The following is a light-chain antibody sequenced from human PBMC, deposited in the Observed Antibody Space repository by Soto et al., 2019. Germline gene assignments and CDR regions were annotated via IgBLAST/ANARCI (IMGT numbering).Light chain of an antibody. V-gene: IGLV2-14*01. Sequence: ALTQPASVSGSPGQSITISCTGTSSDVGGYNYVSWYQQHPGKAPKLMIYEVSDRPSGVSNRFSGSKSGNTASLTISGLQAEDEADYYCSSYTITSTYVFGTGTKVTVL. CDR2: EVS. CDR1: SSDVGGYNY. J-gene: IGLJ1*01. CDR3: SSYTITSTYV.